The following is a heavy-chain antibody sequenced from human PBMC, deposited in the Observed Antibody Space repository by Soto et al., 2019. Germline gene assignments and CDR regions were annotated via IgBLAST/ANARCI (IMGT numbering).Heavy chain of an antibody. Sequence: QVQLVQAGGEVKKPGSSVKVSCKASGGTFSSYAISWVRQAPGQGLEWMGGIIPIFGTANYAQKFQGRVTITADESTSTAYMELSSLRSEDTAVYYCASPTKPLYYYYGMDVWGQGTTVTVSS. D-gene: IGHD1-1*01. V-gene: IGHV1-69*12. CDR2: IIPIFGTA. J-gene: IGHJ6*02. CDR1: GGTFSSYA. CDR3: ASPTKPLYYYYGMDV.